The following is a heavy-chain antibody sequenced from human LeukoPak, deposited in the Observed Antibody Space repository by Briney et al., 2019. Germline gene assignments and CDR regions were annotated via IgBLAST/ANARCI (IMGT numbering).Heavy chain of an antibody. D-gene: IGHD2-21*02. CDR1: GFTFRNFW. Sequence: GGSLRLSCAASGFTFRNFWMHWVRQAPGTGLVWVSRINTDGSSTNYADSVKGGFTISRDNAKNTLYLQMNSLRAEDTAVYYWARDSAYCGGDCYSFDYWGQGTLVTVSS. V-gene: IGHV3-74*01. J-gene: IGHJ4*02. CDR3: ARDSAYCGGDCYSFDY. CDR2: INTDGSST.